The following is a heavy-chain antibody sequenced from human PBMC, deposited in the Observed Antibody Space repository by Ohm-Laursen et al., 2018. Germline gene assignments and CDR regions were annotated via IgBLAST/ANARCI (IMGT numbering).Heavy chain of an antibody. V-gene: IGHV1-46*01. CDR3: ARDLGLVGTNWGYYFNC. D-gene: IGHD7-27*01. CDR2: INPSGGST. Sequence: VASVKVSCKASGYTFTSYGISWARQAPGQGLEWMGIINPSGGSTKYAQKFQGRVTMTRDTSTSTVYMEMSSLRSEDTAVYYCARDLGLVGTNWGYYFNCWGQGTLVTVSS. J-gene: IGHJ4*02. CDR1: GYTFTSYG.